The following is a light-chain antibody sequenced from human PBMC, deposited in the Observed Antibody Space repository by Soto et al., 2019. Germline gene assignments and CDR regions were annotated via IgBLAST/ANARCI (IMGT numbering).Light chain of an antibody. CDR1: NIGSKS. CDR3: QVWDSSSDGV. CDR2: YDS. Sequence: SYELTQPPSVSVAPGKTARITCGGNNIGSKSGHWYQQKPGQAPVLVIYYDSDRPSGIPERFSGSNSGNTATLTISRVEAGDEADYYCQVWDSSSDGVFGTGTKVTVL. J-gene: IGLJ1*01. V-gene: IGLV3-21*04.